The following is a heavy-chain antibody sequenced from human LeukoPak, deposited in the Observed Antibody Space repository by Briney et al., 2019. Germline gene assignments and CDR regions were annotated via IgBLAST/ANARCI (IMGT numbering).Heavy chain of an antibody. CDR2: MNPNSGNT. CDR1: GYTFTSYG. D-gene: IGHD2-21*02. J-gene: IGHJ5*02. CDR3: ARGSFSDSQGNWFDP. Sequence: ASVKVSCKASGYTFTSYGINWVRQATGQGLEWMGWMNPNSGNTGYAQKFQGRVTMTRNTSISTAYMELSSLRSEDTAVYYCARGSFSDSQGNWFDPWGQGTLVTVSS. V-gene: IGHV1-8*01.